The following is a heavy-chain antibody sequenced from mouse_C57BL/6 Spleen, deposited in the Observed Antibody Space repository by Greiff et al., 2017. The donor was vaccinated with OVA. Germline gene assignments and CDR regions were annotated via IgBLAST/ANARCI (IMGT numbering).Heavy chain of an antibody. CDR2: IYPSDGST. D-gene: IGHD1-1*01. V-gene: IGHV1-85*01. Sequence: QVQLQQPGPELVKPGASVKLSCKASGYTFTSYYIHWVKQRPGQGLEWIGRIYPSDGSTKYNEKFKGKATLTVDTSSSTAYMELHSLTSEDSAVYFCASQYYYGSSYRYFDVWGTGTTVTVSS. CDR3: ASQYYYGSSYRYFDV. CDR1: GYTFTSYY. J-gene: IGHJ1*03.